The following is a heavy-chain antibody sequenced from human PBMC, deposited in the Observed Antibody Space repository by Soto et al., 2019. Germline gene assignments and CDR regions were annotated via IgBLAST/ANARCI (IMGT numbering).Heavy chain of an antibody. V-gene: IGHV1-8*01. Sequence: QVQLVQSGAEVKKPGASVKVSCKASGYSFTSYDINWVRQAPGQGLEWVGWMNPNSGITGYAQKFRGRVTMTRDTSLNTAYMELSSLRSDDTAVYYCARGFYFYLHNPGGNWGQGTLVTVSS. D-gene: IGHD3-3*01. CDR1: GYSFTSYD. J-gene: IGHJ4*02. CDR3: ARGFYFYLHNPGGN. CDR2: MNPNSGIT.